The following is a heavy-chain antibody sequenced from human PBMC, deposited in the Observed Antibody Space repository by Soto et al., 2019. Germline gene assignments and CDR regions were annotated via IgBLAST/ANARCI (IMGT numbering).Heavy chain of an antibody. Sequence: EAQLVEYGGGLVKTGESLRLSCSAAGFSLTNAWINWVRQAPGKGLEWVGHIKGQIDYEATDYAAPVRGRFTFSRDDSTNTVYLQMNSLKADDTAVYYCAADIPSQGRGEFDFWGQGTQVTVS. CDR1: GFSLTNAW. J-gene: IGHJ4*02. V-gene: IGHV3-15*07. CDR2: IKGQIDYEAT. CDR3: AADIPSQGRGEFDF. D-gene: IGHD5-12*01.